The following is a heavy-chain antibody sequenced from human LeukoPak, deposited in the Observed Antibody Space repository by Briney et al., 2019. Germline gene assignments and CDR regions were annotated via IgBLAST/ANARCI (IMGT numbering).Heavy chain of an antibody. CDR1: GFTFSSYA. Sequence: PGGSLRLSCAASGFTFSSYAMHWVRQAPGKGLEWVSGISWNSGDIGYADSVKGRFTISRDNAKNSLYLQMNSLRAEDTAVYYCARAPYSSGWYDYWGQGTLVTVSS. V-gene: IGHV3-9*01. D-gene: IGHD6-19*01. CDR2: ISWNSGDI. J-gene: IGHJ4*02. CDR3: ARAPYSSGWYDY.